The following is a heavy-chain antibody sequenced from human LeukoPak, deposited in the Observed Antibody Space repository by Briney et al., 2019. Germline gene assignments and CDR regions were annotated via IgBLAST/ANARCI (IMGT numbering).Heavy chain of an antibody. CDR2: ISSRSNYI. V-gene: IGHV3-21*01. J-gene: IGHJ4*02. Sequence: GGSLRLSCAASGFTFSSYSMNWVRQAPGKGLEWVSCISSRSNYIYYADSVKGRFTISRDSAKNSLYLQMNSLRAEDTAVYYCARDPDYYDSSGYYLYYFDNWGQGTLVTASS. CDR3: ARDPDYYDSSGYYLYYFDN. CDR1: GFTFSSYS. D-gene: IGHD3-22*01.